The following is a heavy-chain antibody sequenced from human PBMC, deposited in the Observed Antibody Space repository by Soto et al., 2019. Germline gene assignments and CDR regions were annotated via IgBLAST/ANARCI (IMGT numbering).Heavy chain of an antibody. D-gene: IGHD5-18*01. CDR1: GFTFSNYS. Sequence: LACAASGFTFSNYSMHCVRQAPGKGLEWVAVISYDGSDKYNANYVKGRFTISRDNYKNTLYLQMNSLRAEDTAVYYCARDTGPNGYKYCYLGMDXWGQGTMVTVS. CDR3: ARDTGPNGYKYCYLGMDX. V-gene: IGHV3-30-3*01. CDR2: ISYDGSDK. J-gene: IGHJ6*02.